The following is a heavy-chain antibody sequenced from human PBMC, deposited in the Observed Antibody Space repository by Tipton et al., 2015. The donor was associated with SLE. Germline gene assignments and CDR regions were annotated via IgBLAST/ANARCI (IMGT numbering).Heavy chain of an antibody. CDR3: ARGGCSGGSCLDY. Sequence: TLSLTCTVSGGSISSSSYYWGWIRQPPGKGLEWIGSIYYSGSTYYNPSLKSRVTISVDTSKNQFSLKLSSVTAADTAVYCCARGGCSGGSCLDYWGQGTLVTVSS. D-gene: IGHD2-15*01. CDR1: GGSISSSSYY. CDR2: IYYSGST. V-gene: IGHV4-39*07. J-gene: IGHJ4*02.